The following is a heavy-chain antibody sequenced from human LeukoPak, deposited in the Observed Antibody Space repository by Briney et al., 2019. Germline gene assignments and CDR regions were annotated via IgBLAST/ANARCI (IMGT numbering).Heavy chain of an antibody. CDR2: IYYSGST. D-gene: IGHD3-16*01. Sequence: SETLSLTCTASGGSITSYWSWIRPPPGKGLEWIGYIYYSGSTNYNPSLKSRVTMSIDTSKNQFSLKLSSVTAADTAVYYCARDFRGNYGSRGMDVWGQGTTVTVSS. V-gene: IGHV4-59*01. J-gene: IGHJ6*02. CDR1: GGSITSY. CDR3: ARDFRGNYGSRGMDV.